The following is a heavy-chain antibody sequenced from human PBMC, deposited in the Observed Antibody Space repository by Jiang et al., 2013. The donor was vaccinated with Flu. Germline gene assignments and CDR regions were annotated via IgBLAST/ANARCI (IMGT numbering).Heavy chain of an antibody. V-gene: IGHV3-48*02. CDR2: ITGISNPI. CDR1: GFTYSIYS. Sequence: QLLESGGGLVQPGGSLRLSCAASGFTYSIYSMNWVRQAPGKGLEWVSYITGISNPIHYADSVKGRFTISRDNAKNSLYLQMNNLRDEDTAVYYCARGLQWAFDSWGQGSLVTVSS. D-gene: IGHD1-26*01. J-gene: IGHJ4*02. CDR3: ARGLQWAFDS.